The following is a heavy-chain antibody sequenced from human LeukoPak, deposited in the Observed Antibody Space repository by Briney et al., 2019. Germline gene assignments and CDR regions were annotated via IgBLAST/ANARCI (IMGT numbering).Heavy chain of an antibody. CDR3: ARDNGGNSDYYYYMDV. D-gene: IGHD4-23*01. J-gene: IGHJ6*03. CDR1: GFTFSSYS. Sequence: PGGSLRLSCAASGFTFSSYSMNWVRQAPGKGLEWVSSISSSSSYIYYADSVKGRFTISRDNAKNSLYLQMNSLRAEDTAVYYCARDNGGNSDYYYYMDVWGKGTTVTVSS. V-gene: IGHV3-21*01. CDR2: ISSSSSYI.